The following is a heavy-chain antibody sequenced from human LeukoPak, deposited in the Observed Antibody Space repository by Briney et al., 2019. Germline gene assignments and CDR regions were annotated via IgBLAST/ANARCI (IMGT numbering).Heavy chain of an antibody. CDR2: ISRDGGTT. CDR3: TKDFSGSYEN. D-gene: IGHD3-10*01. J-gene: IGHJ4*02. Sequence: PGGSLRLSCATSGFTFDDYAFHWVRQVPGKGLEWVSLISRDGGTTSYGDSVKGRFTISRDNSKNSLCMQMNSLKTEDSALYYCTKDFSGSYENWGQGTLVTVSS. V-gene: IGHV3-43*02. CDR1: GFTFDDYA.